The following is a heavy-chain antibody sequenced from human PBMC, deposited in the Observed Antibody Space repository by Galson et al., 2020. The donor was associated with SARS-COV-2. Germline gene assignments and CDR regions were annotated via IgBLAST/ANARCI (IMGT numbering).Heavy chain of an antibody. CDR3: ARHRIVGYSGHVLAD. D-gene: IGHD5-12*01. V-gene: IGHV4-59*08. CDR2: IYHSGST. CDR1: GDSISSYY. Sequence: SETLSLTCAVSGDSISSYYWSWIRQPPGKGLEWIGYIYHSGSTNYNPSLKSRATISVDTSKNQFSLKVRSVTAADTAVYYCARHRIVGYSGHVLADWGQGTLVTVSS. J-gene: IGHJ4*02.